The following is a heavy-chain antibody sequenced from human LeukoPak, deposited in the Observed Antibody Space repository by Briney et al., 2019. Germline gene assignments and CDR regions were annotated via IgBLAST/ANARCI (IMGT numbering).Heavy chain of an antibody. CDR1: GGSISSYY. CDR3: ARSILRYYYNASGYYPYYFDY. D-gene: IGHD3-22*01. J-gene: IGHJ4*02. V-gene: IGHV4-4*07. Sequence: SETLSLTCTVSGGSISSYYWSWIRQPAGKGLEWIGRIYTSGSTNYNPSLKSRVTMSVDTSKNQFSLRLSSVTAADTAVYYCARSILRYYYNASGYYPYYFDYWGQGVLVTVSS. CDR2: IYTSGST.